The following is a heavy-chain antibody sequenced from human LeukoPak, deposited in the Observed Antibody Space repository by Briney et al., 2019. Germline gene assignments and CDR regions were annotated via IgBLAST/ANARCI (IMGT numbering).Heavy chain of an antibody. Sequence: SVKVSCKASGGTFSSYAISWVRQAPGQGLEWMGGIIPIFGTANCAQKFQGRVTITTDESTSTAYMELSSLRSEDTAVYYCARDGAYCGGDCYSRGWFDPWGQGTLVTVSS. CDR3: ARDGAYCGGDCYSRGWFDP. V-gene: IGHV1-69*05. D-gene: IGHD2-21*02. CDR2: IIPIFGTA. J-gene: IGHJ5*02. CDR1: GGTFSSYA.